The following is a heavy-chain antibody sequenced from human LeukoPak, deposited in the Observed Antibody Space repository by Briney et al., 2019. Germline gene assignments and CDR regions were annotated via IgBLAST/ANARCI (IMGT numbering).Heavy chain of an antibody. D-gene: IGHD1-26*01. CDR3: ASEVGAVFDY. CDR2: IRYDGSNK. CDR1: GFTFSSYA. Sequence: GGSLRLSCAASGFTFSSYAMHWVRQAPAKGLEWVAFIRYDGSNKYYADSVKGRFTISRDNSKNTLYLQMNSLRAEDTAVYYCASEVGAVFDYWGQGTLVTVSS. V-gene: IGHV3-30*02. J-gene: IGHJ4*02.